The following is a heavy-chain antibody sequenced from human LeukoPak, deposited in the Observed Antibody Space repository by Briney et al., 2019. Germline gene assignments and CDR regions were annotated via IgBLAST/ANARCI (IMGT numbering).Heavy chain of an antibody. CDR3: ARGPLYSYGIIDY. J-gene: IGHJ4*02. V-gene: IGHV3-7*03. D-gene: IGHD5-18*01. Sequence: GGSLRLSCAASGFTFSSYWMSWVRQAPGKGLEWVANIKQDGSEKYYVDSVKGRFTISRDNAKNSLYLQMNSLRAEDTAVYFCARGPLYSYGIIDYWGQGTLVTVSS. CDR2: IKQDGSEK. CDR1: GFTFSSYW.